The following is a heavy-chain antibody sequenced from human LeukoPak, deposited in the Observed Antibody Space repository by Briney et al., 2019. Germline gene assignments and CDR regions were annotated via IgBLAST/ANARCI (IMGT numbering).Heavy chain of an antibody. CDR2: INPNSGGT. CDR3: ARSFIAAAVLGDYFDY. V-gene: IGHV1-2*02. D-gene: IGHD6-13*01. CDR1: GYTFTGYY. Sequence: VASVKVSCKASGYTFTGYYMHWVRQAPGQGLEWMGWINPNSGGTNYAQKFQGRVTMTGDTSISTAYMELSRLRSDDTAVYYCARSFIAAAVLGDYFDYWGQGTLVTVSS. J-gene: IGHJ4*02.